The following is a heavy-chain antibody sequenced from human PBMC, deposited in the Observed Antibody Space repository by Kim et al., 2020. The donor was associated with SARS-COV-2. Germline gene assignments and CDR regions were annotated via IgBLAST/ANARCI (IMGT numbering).Heavy chain of an antibody. V-gene: IGHV3-33*01. CDR3: ARDLLLRDNYYYFGMDV. Sequence: GGSLRLSCAASGFTFSTYAMHWVRQAPGKGLQWVAIIWYDGSTKFFEDSVKGRFTISRDNSKNTLYLQMNSLRAEDTAVYYCARDLLLRDNYYYFGMDV. CDR2: IWYDGSTK. J-gene: IGHJ6*01. CDR1: GFTFSTYA. D-gene: IGHD2-15*01.